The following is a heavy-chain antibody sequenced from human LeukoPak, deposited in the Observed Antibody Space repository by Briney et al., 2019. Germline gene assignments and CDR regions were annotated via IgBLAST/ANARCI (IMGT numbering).Heavy chain of an antibody. CDR1: GFTFSSYS. V-gene: IGHV3-21*01. CDR3: TISSGGSCYQ. D-gene: IGHD2-15*01. Sequence: GGSLRLSCAPSGFTFSSYSMECVRQAPGKRLEWGSSISRSSNYIYYEDPVKGRFTISRDNAKNAMYLQKNSLSAEDTAVYYCTISSGGSCYQWGQGTLVTVSS. CDR2: ISRSSNYI. J-gene: IGHJ4*02.